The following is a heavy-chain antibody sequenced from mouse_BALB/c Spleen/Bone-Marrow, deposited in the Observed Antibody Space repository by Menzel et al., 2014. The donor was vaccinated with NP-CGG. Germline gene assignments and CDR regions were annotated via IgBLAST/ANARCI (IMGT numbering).Heavy chain of an antibody. Sequence: QVQLQQSAGELARPGASVKMSCKASGYTFTSNTIQWVKQRPGQGLEWIGYINPTRGYTDYNEKFKNKTTLTADKSSSTAYMNLSSLTSEDSAFYYCAIEATSYAYFDYWGQGTIPTVSS. CDR1: GYTFTSNT. D-gene: IGHD1-1*01. CDR3: AIEATSYAYFDY. CDR2: INPTRGYT. J-gene: IGHJ2*01. V-gene: IGHV1-4*02.